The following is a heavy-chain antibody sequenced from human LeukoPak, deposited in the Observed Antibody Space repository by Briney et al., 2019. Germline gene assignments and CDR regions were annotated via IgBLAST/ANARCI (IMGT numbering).Heavy chain of an antibody. CDR3: ARGLFRIAALRY. J-gene: IGHJ4*02. CDR1: GESFCNYF. V-gene: IGHV4-34*01. CDR2: IHHSGSI. Sequence: SETLSLTCAVHGESFCNYFWNWIRQPPGKGLEWLGEIHHSGSINYNPSLKSRAIISLDTSKNQFSLNLSSVTAADTAIYYCARGLFRIAALRYWGQGTLVTVSS. D-gene: IGHD6-13*01.